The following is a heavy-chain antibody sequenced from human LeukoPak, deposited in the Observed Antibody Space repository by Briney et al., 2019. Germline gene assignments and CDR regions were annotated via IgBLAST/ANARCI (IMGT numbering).Heavy chain of an antibody. D-gene: IGHD6-13*01. CDR3: ARDPGQQLVVGYFDY. CDR2: ISYDGSNK. J-gene: IGHJ4*02. CDR1: GFTFSSYA. Sequence: PGRSLRLSCAASGFTFSSYAMHWVRQAPGKGLEWVAVISYDGSNKYYADSVKGRFTISRDNSKNTLYLQMNSLRAEDTAVYYCARDPGQQLVVGYFDYWGQGTLVTVSS. V-gene: IGHV3-30-3*01.